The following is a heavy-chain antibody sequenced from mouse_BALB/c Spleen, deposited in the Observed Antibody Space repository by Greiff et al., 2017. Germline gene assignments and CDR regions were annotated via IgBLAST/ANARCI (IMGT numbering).Heavy chain of an antibody. CDR3: ARIHYYGFAY. J-gene: IGHJ3*01. CDR1: GFSLTSYG. Sequence: VKLMESGPGLVAPSQSLSITCTVSGFSLTSYGVHWVRQPPGKGLEWLGVIWAGGSTNYNSALMSRLSISKDNSKSQVFLKMNSLQTDDTAMYYCARIHYYGFAYWGQGTLVTVSA. V-gene: IGHV2-9*02. D-gene: IGHD1-2*01. CDR2: IWAGGST.